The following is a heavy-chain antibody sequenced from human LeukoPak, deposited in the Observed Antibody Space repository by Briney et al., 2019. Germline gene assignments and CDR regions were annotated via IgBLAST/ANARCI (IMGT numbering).Heavy chain of an antibody. CDR1: GFTFSSYG. Sequence: PGRSLRLSCAASGFTFSSYGMHWVRQAPRKGLEWVAVISYDGSNKYYADSVKGRFTISRDNSKNTLYLQMNSLRAEDTAVYYCAKEIEDLHGSGTLDPWGQGTLVTVSS. D-gene: IGHD3-10*01. V-gene: IGHV3-30*18. CDR3: AKEIEDLHGSGTLDP. J-gene: IGHJ5*02. CDR2: ISYDGSNK.